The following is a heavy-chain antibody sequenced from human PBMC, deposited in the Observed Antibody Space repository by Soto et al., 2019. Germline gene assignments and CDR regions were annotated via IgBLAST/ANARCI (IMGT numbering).Heavy chain of an antibody. V-gene: IGHV4-31*03. CDR3: ARATGTLRSRNCDY. Sequence: QVQLQESGPKLVKPSQTLSLTCSVSGGSISTVGHYWTWIRQPPGKGLEWIGSIYHTGSTYYSKSLRSRLTTSVDTSKSQFPLRLSSVTAADTAVYYCARATGTLRSRNCDYWGQGSLVTVSS. D-gene: IGHD1-1*01. CDR1: GGSISTVGHY. J-gene: IGHJ4*02. CDR2: IYHTGST.